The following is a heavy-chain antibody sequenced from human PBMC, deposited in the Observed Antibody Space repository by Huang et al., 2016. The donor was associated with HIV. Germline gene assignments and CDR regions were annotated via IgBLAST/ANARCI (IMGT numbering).Heavy chain of an antibody. Sequence: EVQLVETGGGLLQPGGSLRLSCAASGFTVSSNYMSGVCQAPGKGLAWFSVIYSGGSTYYADAVKGRFTISRDNSKNTLYLQMNSLRAEDTALYYCARGMVRGVTLNWFDPWGQGTLVTVSS. CDR2: IYSGGST. CDR1: GFTVSSNY. D-gene: IGHD3-10*01. V-gene: IGHV3-53*02. CDR3: ARGMVRGVTLNWFDP. J-gene: IGHJ5*02.